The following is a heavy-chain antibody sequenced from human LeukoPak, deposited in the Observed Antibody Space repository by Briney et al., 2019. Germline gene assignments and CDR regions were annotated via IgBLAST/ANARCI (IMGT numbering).Heavy chain of an antibody. D-gene: IGHD6-19*01. CDR2: NIPIFGTA. CDR1: GGTFSSYA. V-gene: IGHV1-69*05. J-gene: IGHJ4*02. Sequence: GASVKVSCKASGGTFSSYAISWVRQAPGQGLEWMEGNIPIFGTANYAQKFQGRVTITTDESTSTAYMELSSLRSEDTAVYYCARHSSGWWDYYFDYWGQGTLVTVSS. CDR3: ARHSSGWWDYYFDY.